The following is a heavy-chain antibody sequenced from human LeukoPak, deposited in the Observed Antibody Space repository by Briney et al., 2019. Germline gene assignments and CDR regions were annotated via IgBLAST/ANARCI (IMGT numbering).Heavy chain of an antibody. Sequence: PSETLSLTCTVSGGSISSSSYYWNWIRQPAGKGLEWIGRIYTSGSTNYNPSLKSRVTMSVDTSKNQFSLKLSSVTAADTAVYYCARGVGYCTNGLCYSRETEYFQHWGQGTLVTVSS. V-gene: IGHV4-61*02. CDR2: IYTSGST. CDR3: ARGVGYCTNGLCYSRETEYFQH. CDR1: GGSISSSSYY. J-gene: IGHJ1*01. D-gene: IGHD2-8*01.